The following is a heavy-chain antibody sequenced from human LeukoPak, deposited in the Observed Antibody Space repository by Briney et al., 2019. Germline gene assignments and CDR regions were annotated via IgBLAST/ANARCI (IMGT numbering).Heavy chain of an antibody. CDR3: AKSAVKWELRDAFDI. Sequence: PGGSLRLSCAASGFTFNSYAMNWVRQAPGKGLDWVSAVSASGGRTYYADSVKGRFTISRDNSKNTLYLQMNSLRAEDTAVYYRAKSAVKWELRDAFDIWGQGTMVTVSS. D-gene: IGHD1-26*01. J-gene: IGHJ3*02. CDR2: VSASGGRT. V-gene: IGHV3-23*01. CDR1: GFTFNSYA.